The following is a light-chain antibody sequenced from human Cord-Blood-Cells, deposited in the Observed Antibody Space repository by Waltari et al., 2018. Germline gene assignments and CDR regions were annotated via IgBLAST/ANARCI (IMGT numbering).Light chain of an antibody. Sequence: QSALTQPASVSGSPGQSITISCTGTSSDAGGYNYVSWYQQHPGKAPKSMIYDSSKRPSGVSHRFSGSKSGSTASLTISGLQAEDEADYYCSSYTSSSRVFGGGTTLTVL. CDR2: DSS. J-gene: IGLJ3*02. CDR3: SSYTSSSRV. V-gene: IGLV2-14*01. CDR1: SSDAGGYNY.